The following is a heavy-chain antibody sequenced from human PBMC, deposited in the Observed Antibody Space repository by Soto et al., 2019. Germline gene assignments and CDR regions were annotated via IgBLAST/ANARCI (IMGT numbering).Heavy chain of an antibody. V-gene: IGHV4-30-4*01. CDR1: GDSISNSDYY. J-gene: IGHJ6*02. CDR2: IDYSGST. CDR3: ARDGPYYYGFYV. Sequence: PSETLSLTCTVSGDSISNSDYYWNWIRQSPGKGLEWIASIDYSGSTYYNPSLKSRVVISADTSKNLFSLKLRSVTAADTALYFCARDGPYYYGFYVWGQGTTVTVSS.